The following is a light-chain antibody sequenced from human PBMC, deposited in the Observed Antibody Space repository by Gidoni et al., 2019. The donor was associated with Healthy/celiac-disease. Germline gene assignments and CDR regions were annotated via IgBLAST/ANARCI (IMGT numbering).Light chain of an antibody. CDR1: QSVLYSSNNKNY. CDR3: QQYYSTWT. CDR2: WAS. J-gene: IGKJ1*01. Sequence: DIVMTQSPASLAVSLGERATINCKSSQSVLYSSNNKNYLAWYQQKPGQPPKLLIYWASTRESGVPDRFSGSGSGTDFTLTISSLQAEDVAVYYCQQYYSTWTFXXXTKVEIK. V-gene: IGKV4-1*01.